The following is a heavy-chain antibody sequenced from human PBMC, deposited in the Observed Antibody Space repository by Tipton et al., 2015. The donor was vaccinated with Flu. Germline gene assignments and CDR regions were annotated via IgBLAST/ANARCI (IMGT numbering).Heavy chain of an antibody. D-gene: IGHD3-10*01. V-gene: IGHV1-2*04. CDR3: ARSKDYYGSGSYFDY. CDR2: INPNRGGI. Sequence: QVQLVQSGAEVKKPGASVKVSCKASGYTFIGYYIHWVRQAPGQGLEWMGWINPNRGGINYAQKFQGWVTMTRDTSISTAYMELSRLRSDDTAVYYCARSKDYYGSGSYFDYWGQGTLVTVPS. J-gene: IGHJ4*02. CDR1: GYTFIGYY.